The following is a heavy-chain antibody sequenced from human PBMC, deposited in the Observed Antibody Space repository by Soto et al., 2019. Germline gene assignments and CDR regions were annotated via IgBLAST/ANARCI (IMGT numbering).Heavy chain of an antibody. CDR3: ARAVRSGWPYYFDY. V-gene: IGHV3-30-3*01. D-gene: IGHD6-19*01. J-gene: IGHJ4*02. CDR2: ISYDGSNK. Sequence: GGSLRLSCAASGFTFSSYAMHWVRQAPGKGLEWVAVISYDGSNKYYADSVKGRFTISRDNSKNTLYLQMNSLRAEDTAVYYCARAVRSGWPYYFDYWGQGTLVTVS. CDR1: GFTFSSYA.